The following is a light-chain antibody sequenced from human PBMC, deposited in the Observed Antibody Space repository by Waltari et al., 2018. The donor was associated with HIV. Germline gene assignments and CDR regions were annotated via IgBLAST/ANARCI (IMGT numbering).Light chain of an antibody. V-gene: IGLV1-44*01. CDR3: AAWDDSLNGWV. CDR1: SSNIGSNT. J-gene: IGLJ3*02. Sequence: QSVLTQPPSASGTPGQRVTISCSGSSSNIGSNTLSWYQRLPGTAPKLVIYRKNPQPSGRPDRFPGSKSGTSASLAISGLQSEDEADYFCAAWDDSLNGWVFGGATKLPVL. CDR2: RKN.